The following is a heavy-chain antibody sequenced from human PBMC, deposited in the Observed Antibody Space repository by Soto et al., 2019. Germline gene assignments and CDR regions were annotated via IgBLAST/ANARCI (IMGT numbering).Heavy chain of an antibody. V-gene: IGHV3-23*01. CDR2: ISGSGGNT. Sequence: EVQLLESGGGLVQPGGSLRLSCAASGFTFSSYAMSWVRQAPGKGLEWVSTISGSGGNTYYADSVKGRFTISRDNSKNTLYLQMNSLRAEDTAVYYCAIDPRGSSWYVEYWGQGTLVTVSS. CDR3: AIDPRGSSWYVEY. J-gene: IGHJ4*02. CDR1: GFTFSSYA. D-gene: IGHD6-13*01.